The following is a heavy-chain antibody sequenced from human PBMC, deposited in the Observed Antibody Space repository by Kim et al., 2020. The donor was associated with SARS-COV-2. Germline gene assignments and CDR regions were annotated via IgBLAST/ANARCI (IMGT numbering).Heavy chain of an antibody. CDR1: GGTFSSYA. J-gene: IGHJ6*02. D-gene: IGHD1-26*01. CDR2: IIPIFGTA. Sequence: SVKVSCKASGGTFSSYAISWVRQAPGQGLEWMGGIIPIFGTANYAQKFQGRVTITADESTSTAYMELSSLRSEDTAVYYCARETLIVGATTYYYYGMDVWGQGTTVTVSS. V-gene: IGHV1-69*13. CDR3: ARETLIVGATTYYYYGMDV.